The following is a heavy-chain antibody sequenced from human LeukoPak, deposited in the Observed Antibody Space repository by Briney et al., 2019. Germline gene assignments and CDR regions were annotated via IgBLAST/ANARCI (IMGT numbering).Heavy chain of an antibody. D-gene: IGHD3-3*01. J-gene: IGHJ4*02. Sequence: ASVKVSCKASGYSFTSYGITWVRQAPGQGLEWMGWINPYNGNTNYAQKLQGRVTMTTDTSTSTAYMDLRSLRSDDTAVYYCARDQGFLEPVDYWGQGTLVTVSS. CDR2: INPYNGNT. CDR3: ARDQGFLEPVDY. CDR1: GYSFTSYG. V-gene: IGHV1-18*01.